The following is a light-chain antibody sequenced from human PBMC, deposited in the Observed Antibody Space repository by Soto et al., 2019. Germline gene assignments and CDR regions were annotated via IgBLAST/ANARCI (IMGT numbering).Light chain of an antibody. CDR1: SSNIGAGYD. Sequence: QSVLTQPPSVSGAPGQRVTISCTGSSSNIGAGYDVHWYQQLPGTAPKRLIYGNNNRPSGVPDRFSGSKSGTSASLAITGLQAEDEADYYCQSYDSSLNNYVFGTGTKLTVL. CDR2: GNN. J-gene: IGLJ1*01. CDR3: QSYDSSLNNYV. V-gene: IGLV1-40*01.